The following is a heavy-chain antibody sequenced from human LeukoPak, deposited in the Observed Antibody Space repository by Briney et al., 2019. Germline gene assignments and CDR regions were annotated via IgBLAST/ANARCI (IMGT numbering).Heavy chain of an antibody. D-gene: IGHD5-24*01. CDR3: ASGRPNGFYYSDY. Sequence: SETLSLTCTVSGDSISSYYWNWIRQPPGKGLEWIGYIYYSGNTNYNPSLKSRVTISVDTSKNQFSLKLSSVTAADTAVYYCASGRPNGFYYSDYWGQGTLVTVSS. CDR2: IYYSGNT. J-gene: IGHJ4*02. V-gene: IGHV4-59*01. CDR1: GDSISSYY.